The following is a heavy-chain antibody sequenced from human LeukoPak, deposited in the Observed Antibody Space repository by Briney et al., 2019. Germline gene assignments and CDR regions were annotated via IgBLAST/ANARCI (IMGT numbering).Heavy chain of an antibody. V-gene: IGHV3-43*01. Sequence: GGSLRLSCAATGFTFDDYPMHWVRQTRKKGLEWVSLITWDGAVTHYADSVKGRFTISRDNSKNSLYLQMNSLRVEDTALYYCVKDMSEGPHTSSLQYWGHGTPVTVSS. D-gene: IGHD2-2*01. J-gene: IGHJ4*01. CDR1: GFTFDDYP. CDR3: VKDMSEGPHTSSLQY. CDR2: ITWDGAVT.